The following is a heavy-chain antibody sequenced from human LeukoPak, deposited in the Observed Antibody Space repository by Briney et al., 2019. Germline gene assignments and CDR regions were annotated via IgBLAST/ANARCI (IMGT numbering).Heavy chain of an antibody. CDR3: ARASGYSYGRDVFDI. CDR2: IYYSGST. V-gene: IGHV4-59*01. J-gene: IGHJ3*02. CDR1: GGSISSYY. D-gene: IGHD5-18*01. Sequence: SETLSLTCTVSGGSISSYYWSWIRQPPGKGLEWIGYIYYSGSTNYNPSLKSRVTISVDTSKNQFSLKLSSVTAADTAVYYCARASGYSYGRDVFDIWGQGTMVTVSS.